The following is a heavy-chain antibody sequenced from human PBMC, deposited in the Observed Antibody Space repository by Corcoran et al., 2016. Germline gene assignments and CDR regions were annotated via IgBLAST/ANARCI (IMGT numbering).Heavy chain of an antibody. Sequence: EVQLVESGGGLVKPGGSLRLSCAASGFTFSSYSMNWVRQAPGKGLEWVSSISSSSSYIYYADSVKGRFTISRDNAKNVLYLQMNSLRAEDTAVYYGARGSSGYLYYFYYWGQGTLVTVSS. V-gene: IGHV3-21*01. J-gene: IGHJ4*02. CDR1: GFTFSSYS. CDR2: ISSSSSYI. CDR3: ARGSSGYLYYFYY. D-gene: IGHD3-22*01.